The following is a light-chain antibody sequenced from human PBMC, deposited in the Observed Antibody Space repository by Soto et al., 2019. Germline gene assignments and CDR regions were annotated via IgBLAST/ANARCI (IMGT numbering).Light chain of an antibody. CDR1: SSDVGSCNL. CDR3: CSSAVNSRSPYA. V-gene: IGLV2-23*02. Sequence: QSGPTQPAPGSGSPGQASTISWTGTSSDVGSCNLGSWCQHPPGKAPKLMIYEVSKRPSGVSNRFSGSKSGNTASLTISGPQAADLAADYSCSSAVNSRSPYAVRTGTQVTGL. J-gene: IGLJ1*01. CDR2: EVS.